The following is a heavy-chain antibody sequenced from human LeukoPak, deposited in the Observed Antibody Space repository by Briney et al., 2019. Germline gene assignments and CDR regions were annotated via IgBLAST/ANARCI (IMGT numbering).Heavy chain of an antibody. CDR2: IIPNFGTA. V-gene: IGHV1-69*13. D-gene: IGHD6-13*01. Sequence: SVKVSCKASGGTFSSYAISWVRQAPGQGLEWMGGIIPNFGTANYAQKFQGRVTITADESTSTAYMELSSLRSEDTAVYYCARDRYSSSGYNWFGPWGQGTLVTVSS. J-gene: IGHJ5*02. CDR3: ARDRYSSSGYNWFGP. CDR1: GGTFSSYA.